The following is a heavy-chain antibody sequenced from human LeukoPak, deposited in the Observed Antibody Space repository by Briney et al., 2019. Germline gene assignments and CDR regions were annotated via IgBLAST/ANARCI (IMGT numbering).Heavy chain of an antibody. D-gene: IGHD7-27*01. J-gene: IGHJ6*02. CDR2: FDPEDGET. CDR3: ATDPLTNWGYRSYYYYGMDV. V-gene: IGHV1-24*01. Sequence: ASVKVSCKVSGYTLTELSMHWVRQAPRKGLEWMGGFDPEDGETIYAQKFQGRVTMTEDTSTDTAYMELSSLRSEDTAVYYCATDPLTNWGYRSYYYYGMDVWGQGTTVTVSS. CDR1: GYTLTELS.